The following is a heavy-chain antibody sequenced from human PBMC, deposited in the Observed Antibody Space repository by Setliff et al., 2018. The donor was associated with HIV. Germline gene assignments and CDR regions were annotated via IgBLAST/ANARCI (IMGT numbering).Heavy chain of an antibody. J-gene: IGHJ6*02. V-gene: IGHV3-15*01. D-gene: IGHD2-21*01. CDR1: GFTFNNAW. CDR2: IKKSSDGGKT. Sequence: GESLKISCVASGFTFNNAWMNWVRQAPGKGLEWLGRIKKSSDGGKTDDASPVKGRLTISRDDSKNTLYLQMNSRKTEDAGVYFCATDNGPSYSMDIWGQGTTVTVSS. CDR3: ATDNGPSYSMDI.